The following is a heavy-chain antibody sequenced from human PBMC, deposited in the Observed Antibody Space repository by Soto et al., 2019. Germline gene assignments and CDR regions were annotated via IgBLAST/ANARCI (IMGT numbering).Heavy chain of an antibody. J-gene: IGHJ6*02. Sequence: KVSCKASGYTFTSYGISWVRQMPGKGLEWMGRIDPSDSYTNYSPSFQGHVTISADKSISTAYLQWSSLKASDTAMYYCARHSEVYYYGMDVWGQGTTVTV. CDR2: IDPSDSYT. CDR3: ARHSEVYYYGMDV. D-gene: IGHD3-10*01. V-gene: IGHV5-10-1*01. CDR1: GYTFTSYG.